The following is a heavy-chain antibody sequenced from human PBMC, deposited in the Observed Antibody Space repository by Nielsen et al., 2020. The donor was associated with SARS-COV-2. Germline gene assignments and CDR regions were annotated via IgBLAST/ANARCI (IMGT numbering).Heavy chain of an antibody. V-gene: IGHV4-4*02. Sequence: SETLSLTCAVSGGSISSSNWWSWVRQPPGKGLEWIGEIYHSGSTNYNPSLKSRVTISVDTSKDQFSLKLSSVTAADTAVYYCAGGRDTAMAGSVCGDVWGQGTTVTVSS. CDR1: GGSISSSNW. D-gene: IGHD5-18*01. CDR3: AGGRDTAMAGSVCGDV. CDR2: IYHSGST. J-gene: IGHJ6*02.